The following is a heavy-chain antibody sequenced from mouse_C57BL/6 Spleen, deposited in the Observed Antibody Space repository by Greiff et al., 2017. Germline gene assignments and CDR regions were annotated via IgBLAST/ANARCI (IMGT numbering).Heavy chain of an antibody. Sequence: QVQLQQPGAELVKPGASVKLSCKASGYTFTSYWMQWVKQRPGQGLEWIGEIDPSDSYTNYTQKFKGKATLTVDTSSSTAYLQLSSLTSEDSAVYYCARREKDYFDYWGQGTTLTVSS. CDR3: ARREKDYFDY. CDR2: IDPSDSYT. CDR1: GYTFTSYW. V-gene: IGHV1-50*01. J-gene: IGHJ2*01.